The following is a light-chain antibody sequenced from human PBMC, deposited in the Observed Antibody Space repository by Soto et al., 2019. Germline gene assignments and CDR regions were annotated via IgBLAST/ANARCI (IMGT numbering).Light chain of an antibody. J-gene: IGKJ4*01. V-gene: IGKV3-20*01. CDR3: QQRSSWPPT. Sequence: IVLTQSPGTLSLSPGERATLSCRASQSISSSYFAWYQQKPGQAPRLLIYAASSRATGIPDRFSGSGSGTDFTLTISRLEAEDFAVYFCQQRSSWPPTFGGGTKVDIK. CDR2: AAS. CDR1: QSISSSY.